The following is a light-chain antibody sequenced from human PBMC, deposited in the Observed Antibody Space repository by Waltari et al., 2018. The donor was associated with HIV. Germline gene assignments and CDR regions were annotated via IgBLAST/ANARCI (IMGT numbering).Light chain of an antibody. CDR2: WAS. V-gene: IGKV4-1*01. J-gene: IGKJ2*01. Sequence: DIVVTQSPDSLAVSLGESATINCKSRQSILSTAGNRHYLAWYQQRPGQAPNLLIYWASTRESGVPDRFSGSGSGTDFTLTINSLQAEDVAVYYCQQYYDTPYTFGQGTKLDI. CDR1: QSILSTAGNRHY. CDR3: QQYYDTPYT.